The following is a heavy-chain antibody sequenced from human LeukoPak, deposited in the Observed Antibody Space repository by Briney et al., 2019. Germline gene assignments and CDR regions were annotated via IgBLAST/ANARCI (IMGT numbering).Heavy chain of an antibody. J-gene: IGHJ4*02. CDR3: ARRAWELLQDDY. V-gene: IGHV4-39*01. CDR2: IYYTGTT. CDR1: GVSISNSSYY. Sequence: SETLSLTCTVSGVSISNSSYYWGWIRQPPGKGLEWIGSIYYTGTTHYNPSLKSRVTISVDTSKNPFSLKLSSVTAADTAVYYCARRAWELLQDDYWGQGTLVTVSS. D-gene: IGHD1-26*01.